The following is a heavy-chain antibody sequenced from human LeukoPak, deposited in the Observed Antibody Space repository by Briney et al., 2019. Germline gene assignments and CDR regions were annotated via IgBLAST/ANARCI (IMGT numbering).Heavy chain of an antibody. V-gene: IGHV4-34*01. J-gene: IGHJ5*02. CDR1: GGSFSGYY. D-gene: IGHD3-16*01. Sequence: SETLSLTCAVYGGSFSGYYWSWIRQPPGKGLEWIGEINHSGSANYNPALKSRVTISVDTSRNQFSLNLSSVTAADTAVYYCARHYGPWGQGTLVAVSS. CDR2: INHSGSA. CDR3: ARHYGP.